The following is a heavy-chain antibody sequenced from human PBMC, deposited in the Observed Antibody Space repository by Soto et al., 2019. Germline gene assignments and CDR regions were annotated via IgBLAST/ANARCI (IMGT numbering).Heavy chain of an antibody. Sequence: QLQLQESGSGLVQTSQTLSLTCDVSGGSISGGAYYWGWIRQPPVKGLEWIGYISYVGYMYVNPSFMGRVSMSEDKAKNQISLRLDSMTAADTAIYLCSKDWSTRRGAFDIWGRGTMVTVSS. J-gene: IGHJ3*02. CDR2: ISYVGYM. CDR3: SKDWSTRRGAFDI. V-gene: IGHV4-30-2*01. CDR1: GGSISGGAYY.